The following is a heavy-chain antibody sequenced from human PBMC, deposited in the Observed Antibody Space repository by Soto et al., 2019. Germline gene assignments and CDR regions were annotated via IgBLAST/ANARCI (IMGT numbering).Heavy chain of an antibody. CDR2: ISGSGGIT. J-gene: IGHJ6*01. Sequence: PGGSLRLSCGSSVFTFSSYAMSCVRHAPGKWLDWVSVISGSGGITYSADSVKGRFTISRDNSKNILYLQMNSLRAEDTAVYYCAKGITDPGGYHYYSMQVWGQGTAVTVSS. V-gene: IGHV3-23*01. D-gene: IGHD3-16*01. CDR3: AKGITDPGGYHYYSMQV. CDR1: VFTFSSYA.